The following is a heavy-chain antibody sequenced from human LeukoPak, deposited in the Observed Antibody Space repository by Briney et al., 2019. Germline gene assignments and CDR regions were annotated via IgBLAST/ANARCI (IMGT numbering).Heavy chain of an antibody. CDR2: INHSGST. J-gene: IGHJ4*02. Sequence: PSETLSLTCAVYGGSFSGYYWSWISQPPGKRLEWIGEINHSGSTNYNPSLKSRVTISVDTSKNQFSLKLSSVTAADTAVYYCARGYSYGNFDYWGQGTLFTVSS. CDR3: ARGYSYGNFDY. D-gene: IGHD5-18*01. V-gene: IGHV4-34*01. CDR1: GGSFSGYY.